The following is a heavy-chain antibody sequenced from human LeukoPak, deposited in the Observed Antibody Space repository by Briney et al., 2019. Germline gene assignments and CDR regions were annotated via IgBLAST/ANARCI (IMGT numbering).Heavy chain of an antibody. CDR3: AKGIFWSGYYGLDY. D-gene: IGHD3-3*01. J-gene: IGHJ4*02. V-gene: IGHV3-43*02. CDR1: GVTFDDYA. Sequence: PGGSLRLSCAASGVTFDDYAMHWVRQAPGKGLEWVSLISGEGGSTYYADPVKGRFTISRDNSKNSLYLQMNSLRTEDTALYYCAKGIFWSGYYGLDYWGQGTLVTVSS. CDR2: ISGEGGST.